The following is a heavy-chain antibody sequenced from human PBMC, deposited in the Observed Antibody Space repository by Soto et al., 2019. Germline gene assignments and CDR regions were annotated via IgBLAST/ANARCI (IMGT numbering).Heavy chain of an antibody. CDR1: GGSFSGYY. D-gene: IGHD1-7*01. J-gene: IGHJ5*02. Sequence: SETLSLTCAVYGGSFSGYYWSWIRQPPGKGLEWIGEINHSGSTNYNPSLKSRVTISVDTSKNQFSLKLSSVTAADTAVYYCARGSPAGTTHWFDPWGQGTLVTVSS. CDR2: INHSGST. V-gene: IGHV4-34*01. CDR3: ARGSPAGTTHWFDP.